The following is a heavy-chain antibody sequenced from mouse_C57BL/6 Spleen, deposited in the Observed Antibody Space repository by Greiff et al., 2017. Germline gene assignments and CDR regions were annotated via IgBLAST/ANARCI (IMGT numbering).Heavy chain of an antibody. Sequence: EVKLMESGGGLVQSGRSLRLSCATSGFTFSDFYMEWVRQAPGKGLEWIAASRNKANDYTTEYSASVKGRFIVSRDTSQSILYLQMNALRAEDTAIYYCARDGYYGTFDYWGQGTTLTVSS. D-gene: IGHD1-1*01. CDR2: SRNKANDYTT. V-gene: IGHV7-1*01. CDR3: ARDGYYGTFDY. CDR1: GFTFSDFY. J-gene: IGHJ2*01.